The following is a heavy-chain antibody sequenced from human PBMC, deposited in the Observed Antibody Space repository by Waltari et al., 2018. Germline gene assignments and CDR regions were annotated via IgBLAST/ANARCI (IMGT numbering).Heavy chain of an antibody. CDR3: ASNVASPGGC. CDR1: GFTFSSQW. D-gene: IGHD3-3*02. J-gene: IGHJ4*02. Sequence: EVQLVESGGGLVQPGGSLRLSCAASGFTFSSQWMYWVRQVPGKGLVWVSRIYSDGTYTNYADSVKGRFSISRDHAKNTVYLQMNSLRAEDTGVYYCASNVASPGGCWGQGTLVTVSS. V-gene: IGHV3-74*01. CDR2: IYSDGTYT.